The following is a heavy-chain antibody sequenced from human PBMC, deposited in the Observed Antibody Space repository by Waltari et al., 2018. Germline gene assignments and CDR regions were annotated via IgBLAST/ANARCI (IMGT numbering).Heavy chain of an antibody. CDR3: ARGDGYNHDY. Sequence: QVQLQESGPGLVKPSQTLSLTCTVSGGSISSGGYYWSWIRQHPGKALEWIGYIDDSGNTVYNPTLKSRVFISVDTSRNQFSLKLNSVTAADTAVYYCARGDGYNHDYWGQGTLLTVSS. CDR1: GGSISSGGYY. J-gene: IGHJ4*02. V-gene: IGHV4-31*03. D-gene: IGHD1-1*01. CDR2: IDDSGNT.